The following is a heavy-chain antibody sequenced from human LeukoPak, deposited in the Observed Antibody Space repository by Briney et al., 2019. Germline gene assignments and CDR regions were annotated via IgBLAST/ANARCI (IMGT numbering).Heavy chain of an antibody. D-gene: IGHD4-17*01. CDR1: GYSFANNW. Sequence: GESLKISCKGSGYSFANNWIGWVRQMPGKGLEWMGIIYPGDSDTRYSPSFQGQVTFSADKSISTAYLRWSSLKASDTAIYYCARQSPYGDYIKYWGQGTLVTVSS. J-gene: IGHJ4*02. V-gene: IGHV5-51*01. CDR3: ARQSPYGDYIKY. CDR2: IYPGDSDT.